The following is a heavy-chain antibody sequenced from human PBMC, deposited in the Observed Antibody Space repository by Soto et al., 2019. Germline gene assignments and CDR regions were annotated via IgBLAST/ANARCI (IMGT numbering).Heavy chain of an antibody. CDR2: MNPGSGDT. D-gene: IGHD3-16*01. CDR1: GYSFTNND. Sequence: ASVKVSCKASGYSFTNNDVTWVRQATGQGLEWMGWMNPGSGDTGYAQKFQGRVTMTRDISIATAYMELSSLRSDDTAIYYCARMATFGSLNWFDPWGQGTLVTVSS. V-gene: IGHV1-8*01. J-gene: IGHJ5*02. CDR3: ARMATFGSLNWFDP.